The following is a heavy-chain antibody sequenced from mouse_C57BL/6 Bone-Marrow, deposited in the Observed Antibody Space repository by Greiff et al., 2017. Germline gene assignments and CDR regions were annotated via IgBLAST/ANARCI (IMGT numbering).Heavy chain of an antibody. J-gene: IGHJ3*01. CDR3: TRYDGYYEGWFAY. V-gene: IGHV14-4*01. Sequence: VQLQQSGAELVRPGASVKLSCTASGFNIKDDYMPWVKQRPEQGLEWIGWIDPENGDTEYASKFQGKATITADTSSNTAYLQLSSLTSEDTAVYYGTRYDGYYEGWFAYGGQGTLVTVSA. CDR2: IDPENGDT. D-gene: IGHD2-3*01. CDR1: GFNIKDDY.